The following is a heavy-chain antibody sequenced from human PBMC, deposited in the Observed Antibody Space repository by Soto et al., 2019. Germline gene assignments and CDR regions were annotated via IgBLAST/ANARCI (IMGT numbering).Heavy chain of an antibody. D-gene: IGHD3-3*01. CDR1: GDTFTSYY. Sequence: GASVKVSCKAPGDTFTSYYLNWVRQAPGQGLEWMGVINTHGGSTKYAQKFQGRVTMTRDTSRSTVYMELRSLRSDDTAIYYCARSSGGNFGIIIEGSNWFDPWGQGTLVTVSS. CDR3: ARSSGGNFGIIIEGSNWFDP. V-gene: IGHV1-46*01. J-gene: IGHJ5*02. CDR2: INTHGGST.